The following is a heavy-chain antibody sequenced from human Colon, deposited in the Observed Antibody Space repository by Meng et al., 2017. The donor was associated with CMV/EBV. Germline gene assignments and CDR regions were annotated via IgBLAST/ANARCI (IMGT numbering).Heavy chain of an antibody. D-gene: IGHD6-13*01. CDR2: TYHRGSP. CDR3: ARLRVTGIAAASLRGCWDY. CDR1: GYSISSDYY. J-gene: IGHJ4*02. V-gene: IGHV4-38-2*02. Sequence: SETLSLTCTVFGYSISSDYYWGWLRQTPGKELEWIASTYHRGSPEYNPSLKSRVTISVDTSKNQFSLKLSSVTAADTAVYYCARLRVTGIAAASLRGCWDYWGQGTLVTVSS.